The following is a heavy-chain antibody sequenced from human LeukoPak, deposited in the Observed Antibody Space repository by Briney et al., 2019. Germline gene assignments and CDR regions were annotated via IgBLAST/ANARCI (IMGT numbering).Heavy chain of an antibody. CDR3: ARDSPFGDYYYYMDV. V-gene: IGHV3-7*01. J-gene: IGHJ6*03. CDR1: GFTFSSYW. Sequence: GGSLRLSCAASGFTFSSYWMSWVRQAPGKGLEWVANIKQDGSEKYYVDSVKGRFTISRDNAKNSLYLQMNSLRAEDTAVYYCARDSPFGDYYYYMDVWGEGTTVTVSS. D-gene: IGHD3-16*01. CDR2: IKQDGSEK.